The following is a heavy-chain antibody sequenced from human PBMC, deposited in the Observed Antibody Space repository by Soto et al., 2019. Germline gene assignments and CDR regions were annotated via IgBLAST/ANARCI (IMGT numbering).Heavy chain of an antibody. CDR1: GFTFSSYG. D-gene: IGHD3-10*01. V-gene: IGHV3-30*18. CDR3: AKHPGSHTTHYYYGMDV. Sequence: QVQLVESGGGVVQPGRSLRLSCAASGFTFSSYGMHWVRQAPGKGLEWVAVISYDGSNKYYADSVKGRFTISRDNSKNTMYLQMNSLRPKDTAVYYCAKHPGSHTTHYYYGMDVWGQGTTVTVSS. CDR2: ISYDGSNK. J-gene: IGHJ6*02.